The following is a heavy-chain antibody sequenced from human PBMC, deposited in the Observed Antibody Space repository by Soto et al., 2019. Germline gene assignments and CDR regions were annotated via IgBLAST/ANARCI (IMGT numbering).Heavy chain of an antibody. D-gene: IGHD3-3*01. CDR2: ISSSSSYI. CDR3: AIVTDYDFWSGFPDDAFDI. J-gene: IGHJ3*02. Sequence: PGGSLRLSCAASGFTFSSYSMNWVRQAPGKGLEWVSSISSSSSYIYYADSVKGRFTISRDNAKNSLYLQMNSLRAEDTAVYYCAIVTDYDFWSGFPDDAFDIWGQGTMVTVSS. CDR1: GFTFSSYS. V-gene: IGHV3-21*01.